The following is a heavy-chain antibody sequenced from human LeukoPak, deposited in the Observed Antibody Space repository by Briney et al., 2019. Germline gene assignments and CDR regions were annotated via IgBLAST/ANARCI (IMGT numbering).Heavy chain of an antibody. J-gene: IGHJ4*02. CDR3: AATIKRDYGDTNLHY. CDR2: MYDRGNI. Sequence: PSETLSLTCTVSGGSVSGYYWSWIRQPPGKGREGMGDMYDRGNINYNPSLKSRVTLSQDMSKNQLSLKLRSVTAADSAVYYCAATIKRDYGDTNLHYWGQGVLVTVSS. CDR1: GGSVSGYY. V-gene: IGHV4-59*02. D-gene: IGHD4-17*01.